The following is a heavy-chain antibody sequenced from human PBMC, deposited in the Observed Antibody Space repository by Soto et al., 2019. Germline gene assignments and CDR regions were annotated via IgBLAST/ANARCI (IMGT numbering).Heavy chain of an antibody. CDR2: ISYDGSNK. CDR1: GFTFSSYG. J-gene: IGHJ4*02. V-gene: IGHV3-30*18. Sequence: PGGSLRLSCAASGFTFSSYGMHWVRQAPGKGLEWVAVISYDGSNKYYADPVKGRFTISRDNSKNTLYLQMNSLRAEDTAVYYCAKDGGGLSGSYHPGHYWGQGTLVTVSS. D-gene: IGHD1-26*01. CDR3: AKDGGGLSGSYHPGHY.